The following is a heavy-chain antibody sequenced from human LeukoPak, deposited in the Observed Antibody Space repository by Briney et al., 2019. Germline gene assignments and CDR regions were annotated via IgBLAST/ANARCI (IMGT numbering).Heavy chain of an antibody. D-gene: IGHD3-22*01. Sequence: SETLSLTCTVSGGSISSYYWSWIRQPAGKGLEWIGRIYTSGSTNYNPSLKSRVTMSVDTSKNQFSLNLRSVTAADTAVYYCARDSRYSDNSGYYYSHYYMDVWGKGTTVTVS. CDR3: ARDSRYSDNSGYYYSHYYMDV. J-gene: IGHJ6*03. V-gene: IGHV4-4*07. CDR2: IYTSGST. CDR1: GGSISSYY.